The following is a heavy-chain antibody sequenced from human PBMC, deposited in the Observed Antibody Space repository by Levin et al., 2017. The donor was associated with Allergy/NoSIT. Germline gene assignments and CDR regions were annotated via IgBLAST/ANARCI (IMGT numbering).Heavy chain of an antibody. D-gene: IGHD6-19*01. CDR1: GFTFSSYG. CDR3: AKDMLGSGWPTDGNWFDP. J-gene: IGHJ5*02. V-gene: IGHV3-30*18. Sequence: GESLKISCAASGFTFSSYGMHWVRQAPGKGLEWVAVISYDGSNKYYADSVKGRFTISRDNSKNTLYLQMNSLRAEDTAVYYCAKDMLGSGWPTDGNWFDPWGQGTLVTVSS. CDR2: ISYDGSNK.